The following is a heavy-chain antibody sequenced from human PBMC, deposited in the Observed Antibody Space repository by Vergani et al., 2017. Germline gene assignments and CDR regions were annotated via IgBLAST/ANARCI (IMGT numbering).Heavy chain of an antibody. Sequence: QVQLVESGGGVVQPGRSLRLSCAASGFTFSSYGMHWVRQAPGKGLEWVAVISYDGSNKYYADSVKGRFTISRDNFKNTLYLQMNSLRAEDTAVYYCAKDFNGMDVWGQGTTVTVSS. CDR2: ISYDGSNK. CDR1: GFTFSSYG. CDR3: AKDFNGMDV. V-gene: IGHV3-30*18. J-gene: IGHJ6*02.